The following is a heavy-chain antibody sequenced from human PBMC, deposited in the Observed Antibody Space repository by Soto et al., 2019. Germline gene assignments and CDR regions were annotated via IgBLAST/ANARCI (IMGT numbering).Heavy chain of an antibody. CDR1: GGTFSSYA. D-gene: IGHD3-22*01. J-gene: IGHJ4*02. CDR3: AAVHYYDSSGYYRLDY. CDR2: IIPIFGTA. V-gene: IGHV1-69*06. Sequence: VKVSCKASGGTFSSYAISWVRQAPGQGLEWMGGIIPIFGTANYAQKFQGRVTITADKSTSTAYMELSSLRSGDTAVYYCAAVHYYDSSGYYRLDYWGQGTLVTVSS.